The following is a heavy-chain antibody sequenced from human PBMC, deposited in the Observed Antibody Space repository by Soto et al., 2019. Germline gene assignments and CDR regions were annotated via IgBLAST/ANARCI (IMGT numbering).Heavy chain of an antibody. D-gene: IGHD2-2*01. CDR3: ARAEDIVVVPAAAFDI. J-gene: IGHJ3*02. CDR2: ISSSSSYI. V-gene: IGHV3-21*01. Sequence: GSLRLSCAASGFTFSSYSMNWVRQAPGKGLEWVSSISSSSSYIYYADSVKGRFTISRDNAKNSLYLQMNSLRAEDTAVYYCARAEDIVVVPAAAFDIWGQGTMVTVSS. CDR1: GFTFSSYS.